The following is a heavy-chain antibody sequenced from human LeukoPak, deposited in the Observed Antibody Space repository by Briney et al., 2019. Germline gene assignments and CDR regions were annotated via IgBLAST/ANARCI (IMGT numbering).Heavy chain of an antibody. J-gene: IGHJ4*02. Sequence: SETLSLTCTVSGGSISSHYWSWIRQPPGKGLEWVGYIYYSGSTNYSPSLKSRVTISVDTSKNQFSLKLSSVTAADTAVYYCASSLPHADIVVVPAAILRLDYWGQGTLVTVSS. D-gene: IGHD2-2*02. CDR1: GGSISSHY. CDR3: ASSLPHADIVVVPAAILRLDY. V-gene: IGHV4-59*11. CDR2: IYYSGST.